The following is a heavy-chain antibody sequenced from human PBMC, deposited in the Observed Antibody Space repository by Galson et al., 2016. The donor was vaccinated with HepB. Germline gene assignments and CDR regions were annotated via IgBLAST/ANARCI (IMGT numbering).Heavy chain of an antibody. CDR1: GFTFSDYY. CDR2: ITSSGGPI. D-gene: IGHD1-7*01. Sequence: SLRLSCAASGFTFSDYYMSWIRQAPGKGLEWVSYITSSGGPIYYADSVRGRFTVSGDNANNSLYLQMNSLRAEDTAVYYCARWGTGTTPGYYGLDVWGKGTTVTVSS. CDR3: ARWGTGTTPGYYGLDV. J-gene: IGHJ6*04. V-gene: IGHV3-11*01.